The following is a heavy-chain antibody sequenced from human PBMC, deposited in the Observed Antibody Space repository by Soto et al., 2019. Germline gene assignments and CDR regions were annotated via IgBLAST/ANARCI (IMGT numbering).Heavy chain of an antibody. J-gene: IGHJ5*02. CDR2: IYYSGST. V-gene: IGHV4-31*03. Sequence: QVQLQESGPGLVKPSQTLSLTCTVSGGSISSGGYDWSWIRQHPGKGLVWIGYIYYSGSTYYNPSLKRRVTIAVDTPKYQFPLKLSSVTTADPAVYYCARSVFPWGQGTLVTVSS. CDR1: GGSISSGGYD. CDR3: ARSVFP.